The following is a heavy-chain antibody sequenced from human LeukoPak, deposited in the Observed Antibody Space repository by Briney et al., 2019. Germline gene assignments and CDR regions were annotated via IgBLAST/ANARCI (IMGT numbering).Heavy chain of an antibody. V-gene: IGHV3-48*01. CDR2: ISSSSSTI. Sequence: PGGSLRLSCAASGFSFNNYAMSWVRQAPGKGLEWVSYISSSSSTIYYADSVKGRFTISRDNAKNSLYLQMNSLRAEDTAVYYCARVPIATSRGWPLDYWGQGTLITVSS. J-gene: IGHJ4*02. D-gene: IGHD6-19*01. CDR3: ARVPIATSRGWPLDY. CDR1: GFSFNNYA.